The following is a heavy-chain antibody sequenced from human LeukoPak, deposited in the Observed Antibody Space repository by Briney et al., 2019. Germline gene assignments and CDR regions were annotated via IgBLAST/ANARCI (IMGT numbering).Heavy chain of an antibody. CDR1: GGSISNGDYY. CDR3: ARDRRWLRFHGFDI. J-gene: IGHJ3*02. V-gene: IGHV4-31*03. Sequence: PSETLSLTCTVSGGSISNGDYYWTWIPQHPGKGLEWIGYIYYSGSTYYNPSLKSRVVISVDTSKNQFSLKLKSVTAADTAVYYCARDRRWLRFHGFDIWGQGTMVTVSS. CDR2: IYYSGST. D-gene: IGHD5-12*01.